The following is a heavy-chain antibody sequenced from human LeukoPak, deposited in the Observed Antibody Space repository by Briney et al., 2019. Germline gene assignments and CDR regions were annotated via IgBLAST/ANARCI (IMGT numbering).Heavy chain of an antibody. Sequence: KPSETPSLTCAVYGRSFSSYYWTWIRQPPGKGLEWIGEINQSGSTNYNPSLKSRVTISVDTSKNHFSLNLNSVTAADTAVYYCASGGVGDRLGYWGQGTLVIVSS. CDR2: INQSGST. D-gene: IGHD3-10*01. V-gene: IGHV4-34*01. CDR1: GRSFSSYY. J-gene: IGHJ4*02. CDR3: ASGGVGDRLGY.